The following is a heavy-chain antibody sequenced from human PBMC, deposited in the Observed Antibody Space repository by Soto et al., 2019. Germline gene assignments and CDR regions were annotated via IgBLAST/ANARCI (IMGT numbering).Heavy chain of an antibody. CDR3: VRVVAAAGT. D-gene: IGHD6-13*01. J-gene: IGHJ5*02. V-gene: IGHV3-53*02. Sequence: RLAQTGGGLIQPGGSLRLSCAASGFTVSTNYMGWVRQAPGKGLEWVSLINTGNSSFYADSVKGRFTISIDSSKNTLYIQMNSLRVEDTAVDYCVRVVAAAGTWGQGALVTVSS. CDR1: GFTVSTNY. CDR2: INTGNSS.